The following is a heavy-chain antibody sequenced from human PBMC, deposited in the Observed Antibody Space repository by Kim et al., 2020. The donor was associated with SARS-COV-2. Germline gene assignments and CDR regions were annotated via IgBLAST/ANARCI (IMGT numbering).Heavy chain of an antibody. D-gene: IGHD3-9*01. CDR3: AKGGDNILTGYYDYYYYYGVDV. Sequence: GGSLRLSCAASGFTFDDYAMHWVRQAPGKGLEWVSGISWNSGSIGYADSVKGRFTISRDNAKNSLYLQMNSLRAEDTALYYCAKGGDNILTGYYDYYYYYGVDVWGQVTTLTVSS. CDR1: GFTFDDYA. V-gene: IGHV3-9*01. CDR2: ISWNSGSI. J-gene: IGHJ6*02.